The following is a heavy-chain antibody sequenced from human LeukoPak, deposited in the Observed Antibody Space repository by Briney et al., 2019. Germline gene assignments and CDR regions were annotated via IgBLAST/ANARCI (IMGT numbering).Heavy chain of an antibody. V-gene: IGHV1-18*01. CDR2: ISAYKGNT. CDR1: GYTFTTYG. D-gene: IGHD6-6*01. CDR3: ARDLIAVRPGWFDP. J-gene: IGHJ5*02. Sequence: EASVKVSCKASGYTFTTYGISWVRQAPGQGLEWMGWISAYKGNTNYAQQFQGRVTMTTDTSMSTAYMELRSLRSDDTAVYYCARDLIAVRPGWFDPWGQGSLVTVSS.